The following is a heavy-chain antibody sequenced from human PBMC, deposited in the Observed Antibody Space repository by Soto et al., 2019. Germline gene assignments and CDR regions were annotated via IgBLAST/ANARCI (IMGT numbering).Heavy chain of an antibody. J-gene: IGHJ5*02. CDR2: ISGSGFKK. D-gene: IGHD1-26*01. V-gene: IGHV3-23*01. CDR1: GFIFENFG. Sequence: SGGSLRLSCAASGFIFENFGMSWVRQAPGKGLECISSISGSGFKKYYADSVKGRFTISRDNSKSTVYLELNNLSAEDTAVYHCAKNQGVELVPLATVDWFDPWGQGSVVTVSS. CDR3: AKNQGVELVPLATVDWFDP.